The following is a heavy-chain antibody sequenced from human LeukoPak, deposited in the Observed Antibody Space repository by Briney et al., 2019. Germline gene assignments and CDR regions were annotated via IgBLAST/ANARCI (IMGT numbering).Heavy chain of an antibody. Sequence: GGSLRLSCAASGFTFSSYYMNWIRQAPGKGLEWISYISLRGDMIYYADSVKGRFTISRDNVQNSLFLQMSDLRVEDTAVYYCARDLLDIATGYNNWFDPWGQGTRVTVSS. CDR3: ARDLLDIATGYNNWFDP. CDR1: GFTFSSYY. D-gene: IGHD3-9*01. V-gene: IGHV3-11*01. CDR2: ISLRGDMI. J-gene: IGHJ5*02.